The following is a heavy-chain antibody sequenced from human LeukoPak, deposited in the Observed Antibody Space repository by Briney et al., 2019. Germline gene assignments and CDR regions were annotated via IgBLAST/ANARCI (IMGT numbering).Heavy chain of an antibody. D-gene: IGHD3-3*01. Sequence: ASVKVSCKASGYTFSSYYIYWVRQAPGQGLEWVEGINPSGGSTTYAQKFQGRVTMTRDTSTSTVYMELSSLRSEDTAVYYCARDGARSDFDYWGQGTLVTVSS. CDR3: ARDGARSDFDY. CDR1: GYTFSSYY. CDR2: INPSGGST. V-gene: IGHV1-46*01. J-gene: IGHJ4*02.